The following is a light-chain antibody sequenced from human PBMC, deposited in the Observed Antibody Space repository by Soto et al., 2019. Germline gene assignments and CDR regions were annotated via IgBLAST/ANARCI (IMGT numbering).Light chain of an antibody. CDR1: SSDVGGYNS. CDR2: NVS. CDR3: SPYPSSNPYV. Sequence: QSVLTQPASVSGSPGQSIAISCTGTSSDVGGYNSVSWYQQHPGKAPKLMIYNVSNRPSGVSDRFSGSKSGNTASLTISGLQAEDEADYYCSPYPSSNPYVFGTGTMVPVL. J-gene: IGLJ1*01. V-gene: IGLV2-14*03.